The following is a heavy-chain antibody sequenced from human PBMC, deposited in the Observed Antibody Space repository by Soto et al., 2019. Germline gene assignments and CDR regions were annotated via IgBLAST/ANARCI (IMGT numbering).Heavy chain of an antibody. Sequence: QITLKESGPTLVKPTQTLTLTCTFSGFSLSTSGVGVAWIRQPPGKALEWLALIYWYDDKRYRPSLESRRTITKDTSTNPVVLTMTNMDSVDTATYYCAYLPCSGGSCYCFSFYGMDVWGQGTTVTVSS. V-gene: IGHV2-5*01. CDR3: AYLPCSGGSCYCFSFYGMDV. D-gene: IGHD2-15*01. CDR1: GFSLSTSGVG. J-gene: IGHJ6*02. CDR2: IYWYDDK.